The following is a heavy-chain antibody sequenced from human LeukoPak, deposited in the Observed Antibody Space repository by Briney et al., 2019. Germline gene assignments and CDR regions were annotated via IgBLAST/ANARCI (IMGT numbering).Heavy chain of an antibody. D-gene: IGHD3-3*01. Sequence: PSETLSLTCTVSGGSISSYYWSWIRQPAGKGLEWIGRIYTSGSTNYNPSLKSRVTISVDTSKNQFSLKLSTVTAADTAVYYCARSGRFLEWFDYWGQGTLVTVSS. CDR3: ARSGRFLEWFDY. J-gene: IGHJ4*02. CDR2: IYTSGST. V-gene: IGHV4-4*07. CDR1: GGSISSYY.